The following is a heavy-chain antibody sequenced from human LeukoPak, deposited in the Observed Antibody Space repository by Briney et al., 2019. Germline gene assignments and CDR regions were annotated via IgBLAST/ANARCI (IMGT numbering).Heavy chain of an antibody. D-gene: IGHD3-10*01. CDR2: IYTSGST. V-gene: IGHV4-61*02. Sequence: SETLSLTCTVSGGSISSSSYYWGWIRQPAGKGLEWIGRIYTSGSTNYNPSLKSRVTISVDTSKNQFSLKLSSVTAADTAVYYCAREVLYYGSGRPLEYFDYWGQGTLVTVSS. J-gene: IGHJ4*02. CDR1: GGSISSSSYY. CDR3: AREVLYYGSGRPLEYFDY.